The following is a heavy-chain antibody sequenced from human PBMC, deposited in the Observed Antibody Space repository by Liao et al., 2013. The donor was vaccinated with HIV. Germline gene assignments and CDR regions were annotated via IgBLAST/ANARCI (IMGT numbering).Heavy chain of an antibody. CDR1: GGSISSGSSY. J-gene: IGHJ3*02. Sequence: QVQLQESGPGLVKPSQTLSLTCTVSGGSISSGSSYWGWVRQPAGKGLEWIGRIYTSGTTNYNPSLKSRVTMSVDTSKNQVSLKLTSVTATDTAVYYCARDSSSVRWGPFDIWGQGTLVTVSS. V-gene: IGHV4-61*02. D-gene: IGHD6-19*01. CDR3: ARDSSSVRWGPFDI. CDR2: IYTSGTT.